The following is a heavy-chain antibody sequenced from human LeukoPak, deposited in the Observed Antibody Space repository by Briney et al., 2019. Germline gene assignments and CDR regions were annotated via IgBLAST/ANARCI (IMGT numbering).Heavy chain of an antibody. D-gene: IGHD1-26*01. Sequence: GGSLRLSCAASGFTFSSYAMSWVRQAPGKGLEWASAISGSGGSTYYADSVKGRFTISRDNSKNTLYLQMSSLRAEDTAVYYCAKTGSYYSFDYWGQGTLVTVSS. CDR1: GFTFSSYA. V-gene: IGHV3-23*01. CDR3: AKTGSYYSFDY. J-gene: IGHJ4*02. CDR2: ISGSGGST.